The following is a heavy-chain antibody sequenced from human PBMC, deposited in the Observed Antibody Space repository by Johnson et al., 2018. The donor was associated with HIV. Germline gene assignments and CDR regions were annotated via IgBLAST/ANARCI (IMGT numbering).Heavy chain of an antibody. D-gene: IGHD4/OR15-4a*01. J-gene: IGHJ3*02. CDR1: GITFSDYY. V-gene: IGHV3-11*04. CDR2: ISSSGSNI. Sequence: VQLVESGGGVVQPGGSLRLSCAASGITFSDYYMSWIRQAPGKGLEWVSYISSSGSNIYKADSVKGRFTISRDNAKNSLFLQMNSLRAEDTAVYYCARVGANFDAFDIWGQGTMVTVSS. CDR3: ARVGANFDAFDI.